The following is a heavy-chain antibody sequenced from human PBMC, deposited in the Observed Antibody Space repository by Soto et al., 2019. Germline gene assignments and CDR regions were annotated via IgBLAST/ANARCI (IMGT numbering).Heavy chain of an antibody. CDR3: ARDITYSVDY. D-gene: IGHD2-21*01. CDR2: INHSGST. J-gene: IGHJ4*02. CDR1: GGSFSGYY. V-gene: IGHV4-34*01. Sequence: SETLSLTCAVYGGSFSGYYWSWIRQPPGKGLEWIGEINHSGSTNYNPSLKSRVTISVDTSKNQFSLKLSSVTAADTAVYYCARDITYSVDYWGQGTLVTVSS.